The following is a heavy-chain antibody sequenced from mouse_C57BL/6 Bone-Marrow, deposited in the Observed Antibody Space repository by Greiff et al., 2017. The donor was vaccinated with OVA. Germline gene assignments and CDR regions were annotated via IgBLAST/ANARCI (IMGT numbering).Heavy chain of an antibody. D-gene: IGHD1-1*01. J-gene: IGHJ2*01. V-gene: IGHV1-19*01. CDR2: INPYNGGT. CDR3: ARVTTVVAPYLDY. Sequence: EVQLQQSGPVLVKPGASVKMSCKASGYTFTDYYMNWVKQSHGKSLEWIGVINPYNGGTSYNQKFKGKATLTVDKSSSTAYMELNSLTSDDSAVYYCARVTTVVAPYLDYWGQGTTLTVSS. CDR1: GYTFTDYY.